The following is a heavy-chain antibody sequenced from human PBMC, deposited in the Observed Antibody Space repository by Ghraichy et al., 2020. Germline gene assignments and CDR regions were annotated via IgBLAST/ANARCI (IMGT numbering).Heavy chain of an antibody. V-gene: IGHV4-59*01. D-gene: IGHD3-22*01. CDR1: GGSLSYYY. Sequence: SETLSLTCTVSGGSLSYYYWSWIRQPPGKGLEWIGYIYYNGNTNYNPSLQSRVTMSVDTSKNQFSLKLTSVTAADTALYYCARSPNNGSGYWTYFDYWGRESLVTVAS. CDR2: IYYNGNT. CDR3: ARSPNNGSGYWTYFDY. J-gene: IGHJ4*02.